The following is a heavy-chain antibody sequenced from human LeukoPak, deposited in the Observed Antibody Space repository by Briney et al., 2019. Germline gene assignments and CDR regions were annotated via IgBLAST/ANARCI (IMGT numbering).Heavy chain of an antibody. D-gene: IGHD3-22*01. CDR3: ARDRADYYDSSGRAGMGY. Sequence: ASVKVSCKASGYTFTSYAMHWVRQAPGQGLEWMGIINPSGGSTSYAQKFQGRVTMTRDTSTSTVYMELSSLRSEDTAVYYCARDRADYYDSSGRAGMGYWGQGTLVTVSS. V-gene: IGHV1-46*01. CDR1: GYTFTSYA. CDR2: INPSGGST. J-gene: IGHJ4*02.